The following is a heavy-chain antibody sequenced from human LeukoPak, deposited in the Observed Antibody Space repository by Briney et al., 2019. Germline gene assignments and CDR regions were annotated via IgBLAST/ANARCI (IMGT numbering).Heavy chain of an antibody. CDR1: GFTFSSYA. D-gene: IGHD6-13*01. V-gene: IGHV3-30-3*01. Sequence: GGSLRLSCAASGFTFSSYAMHWVRQAPGKRLEWVAVISYDGSNKYYADSVKGRFTISRDNSKNTLYLQMNSLRAEDTAVYYCARVHSALAAAALDYWGQGTLVTVSS. CDR2: ISYDGSNK. CDR3: ARVHSALAAAALDY. J-gene: IGHJ4*02.